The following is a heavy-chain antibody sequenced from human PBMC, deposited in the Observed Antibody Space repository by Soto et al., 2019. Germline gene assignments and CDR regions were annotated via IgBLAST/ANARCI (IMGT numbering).Heavy chain of an antibody. V-gene: IGHV3-23*01. J-gene: IGHJ4*02. CDR3: AKFGMATTKRSPPYYIDY. CDR2: ISGSGGGT. D-gene: IGHD1-1*01. CDR1: GFTFSSCA. Sequence: PGGSLRLSCAASGFTFSSCAMSWVRQAPGKGLEWVSSISGSGGGTYYADSVKGRFTFSRDNSKNTLYLQMNSLRAEDTAVYYCAKFGMATTKRSPPYYIDYWGQGALVTVSS.